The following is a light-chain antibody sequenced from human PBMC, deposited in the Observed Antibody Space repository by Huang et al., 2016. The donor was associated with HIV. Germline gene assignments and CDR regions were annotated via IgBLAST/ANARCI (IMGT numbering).Light chain of an antibody. V-gene: IGKV4-1*01. Sequence: DIVMTQSPDSLAVSLGERATINCRSSQSLFFSSNKRSYLGRYQKKPGQPPKLVISWASARESGVPDRFSGSGSETHFTLTISSLQAEDVAVYYCQQYYHNPLTFGGGTKVEI. J-gene: IGKJ4*01. CDR3: QQYYHNPLT. CDR1: QSLFFSSNKRSY. CDR2: WAS.